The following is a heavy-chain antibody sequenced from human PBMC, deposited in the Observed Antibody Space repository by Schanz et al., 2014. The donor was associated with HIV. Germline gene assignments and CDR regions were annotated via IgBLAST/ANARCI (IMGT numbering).Heavy chain of an antibody. Sequence: QVQLVESGGGVVQPGRSLRLSCAVSGFTFSHYAMHWVRQAPGKGLEWVALISYDGNTKYYADSVKGRFSISRDKSKNTLYLQMNRLRAEDTAVYYCAKDRRWGYQFLYGLDVWGQGTTVTVSS. CDR3: AKDRRWGYQFLYGLDV. CDR2: ISYDGNTK. V-gene: IGHV3-30*04. D-gene: IGHD2-2*01. J-gene: IGHJ6*02. CDR1: GFTFSHYA.